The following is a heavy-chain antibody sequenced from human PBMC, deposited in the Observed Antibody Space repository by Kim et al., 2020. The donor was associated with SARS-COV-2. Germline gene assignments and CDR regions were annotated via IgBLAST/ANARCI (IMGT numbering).Heavy chain of an antibody. D-gene: IGHD6-19*01. V-gene: IGHV4-59*01. J-gene: IGHJ6*02. CDR3: ARVSSSGWGGMDV. Sequence: YNPPLKSRVTISVDTSKNQFSLKLSSVTAADTAVYYCARVSSSGWGGMDVWGQGTTVTVSS.